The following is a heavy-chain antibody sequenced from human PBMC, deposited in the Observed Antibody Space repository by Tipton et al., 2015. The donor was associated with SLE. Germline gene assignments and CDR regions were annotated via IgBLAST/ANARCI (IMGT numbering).Heavy chain of an antibody. CDR3: ARVNSSGWAYYYDYYMDV. D-gene: IGHD6-19*01. V-gene: IGHV4-59*01. J-gene: IGHJ6*03. CDR2: IYYSGST. CDR1: GGSISSYY. Sequence: TLSLTCTVSGGSISSYYWSWIRQPPGKGLEWIGYIYYSGSTNYNPSLKSRVTISVDTSKNQFSLKLSSVTAADTAVYYCARVNSSGWAYYYDYYMDVWGKGTTVTVSS.